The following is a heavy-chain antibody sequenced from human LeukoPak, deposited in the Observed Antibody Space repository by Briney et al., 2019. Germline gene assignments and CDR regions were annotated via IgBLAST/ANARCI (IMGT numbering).Heavy chain of an antibody. CDR1: GGTFSSYA. CDR2: IIPIFGTA. V-gene: IGHV1-69*13. D-gene: IGHD6-19*01. Sequence: SVKVSCKASGGTFSSYAISWVRQAPGQGLEWMGGIIPIFGTANYAQKFQGRVTITADESTSTAYMELSSLRSEDTAVYYCARVRDIAVAGHFDYWGQGTLVTVSS. CDR3: ARVRDIAVAGHFDY. J-gene: IGHJ4*02.